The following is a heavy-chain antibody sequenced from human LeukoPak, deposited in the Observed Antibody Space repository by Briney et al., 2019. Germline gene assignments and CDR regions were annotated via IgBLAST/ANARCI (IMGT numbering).Heavy chain of an antibody. J-gene: IGHJ3*02. CDR1: GDSISSGDYY. CDR2: ISSSGST. Sequence: PSETLSLTCTVSGDSISSGDYYWSWIRRPAGRGLEWIGLISSSGSTNYNPSLKSRVTISVDTSKNQFSLKLSSVTAADTAVYFCARGPYSYDSSGAFDIWGQGTMVTVSS. V-gene: IGHV4-61*02. CDR3: ARGPYSYDSSGAFDI. D-gene: IGHD3-22*01.